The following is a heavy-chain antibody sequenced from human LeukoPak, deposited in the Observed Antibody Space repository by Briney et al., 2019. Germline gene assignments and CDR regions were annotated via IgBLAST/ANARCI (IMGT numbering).Heavy chain of an antibody. J-gene: IGHJ4*02. V-gene: IGHV3-21*01. D-gene: IGHD5-12*01. Sequence: GGSLRLSCAASGFTFSSYSMNWVRQAPGKGLEWVSSISSSSSHIYYADSVKGRFTISRDDAKNSLYLQMNSLRAEDTAVYYCARDFTSYDDFDYWGQGTLVTVSS. CDR2: ISSSSSHI. CDR3: ARDFTSYDDFDY. CDR1: GFTFSSYS.